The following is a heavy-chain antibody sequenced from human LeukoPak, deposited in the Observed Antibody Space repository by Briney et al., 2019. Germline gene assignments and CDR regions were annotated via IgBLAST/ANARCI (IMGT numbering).Heavy chain of an antibody. D-gene: IGHD6-13*01. CDR3: ARGEYSSSSDFDY. CDR2: MNPNSGNT. Sequence: GASVKVSCKASGYTLTSYDINWVRQATGQGLEWMGWMNPNSGNTGYAQKFQGRVTMTRNTSISTAYMERSSLRSEDTAVYYRARGEYSSSSDFDYWGQGTLVTVSS. J-gene: IGHJ4*02. CDR1: GYTLTSYD. V-gene: IGHV1-8*01.